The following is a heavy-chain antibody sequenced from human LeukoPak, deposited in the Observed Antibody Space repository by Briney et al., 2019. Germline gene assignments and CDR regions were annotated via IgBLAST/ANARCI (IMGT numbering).Heavy chain of an antibody. V-gene: IGHV3-23*01. CDR2: VTGSGGSS. CDR3: AKEGIAAPLYYFDY. Sequence: GGSLRLSCAASGFTFRTYAMSWFRQAPGKGLEWVSTVTGSGGSSYYADSVKGRFTISRDNSKNTLFLQMNSLRAEDTAVYYCAKEGIAAPLYYFDYWGQGNLVTVSS. CDR1: GFTFRTYA. D-gene: IGHD6-13*01. J-gene: IGHJ4*02.